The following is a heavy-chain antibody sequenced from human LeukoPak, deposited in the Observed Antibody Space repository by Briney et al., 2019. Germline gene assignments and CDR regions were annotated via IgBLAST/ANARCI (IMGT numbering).Heavy chain of an antibody. CDR3: ARDPQLYSSSRDY. D-gene: IGHD6-6*01. J-gene: IGHJ4*02. CDR1: GFTVSSNY. Sequence: QTGGSRRLSCAPSGFTVSSNYMSWVRQAPGKGLEWVSVIYSGGSTYYADSVKGRFTISRDNSKNTLYLQMNSLRAEDTAVYYCARDPQLYSSSRDYWGQGTLVTVSS. V-gene: IGHV3-66*02. CDR2: IYSGGST.